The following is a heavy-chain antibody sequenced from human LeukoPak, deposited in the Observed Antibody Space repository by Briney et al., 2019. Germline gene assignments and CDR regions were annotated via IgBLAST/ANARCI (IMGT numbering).Heavy chain of an antibody. CDR3: ARIRYSSSWYYFDY. Sequence: SSETLSLTCTVSGGSISSHYWSWVRQPPGKGLEWIGEINHSGSTNYNPSLKSRVTISVDTSKNQFSLKLSSVTAADTAVYYCARIRYSSSWYYFDYWGQGTLVTVSS. J-gene: IGHJ4*02. CDR2: INHSGST. CDR1: GGSISSHY. D-gene: IGHD6-13*01. V-gene: IGHV4-34*01.